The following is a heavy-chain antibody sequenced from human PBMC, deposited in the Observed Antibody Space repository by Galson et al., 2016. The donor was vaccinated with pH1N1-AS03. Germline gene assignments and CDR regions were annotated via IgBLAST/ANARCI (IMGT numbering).Heavy chain of an antibody. CDR1: GFTFSAYS. J-gene: IGHJ3*02. D-gene: IGHD2/OR15-2a*01. CDR2: ISSSSSSI. CDR3: SREVFWDGFDI. Sequence: SLRLSCAASGFTFSAYSMNWVRQAPGKGLEWLSCISSSSSSIYYAASVKGRFTISRDNANNSLFLLMNSLRAEDTAVYFFSREVFWDGFDIWGHGTTVSVSS. V-gene: IGHV3-48*01.